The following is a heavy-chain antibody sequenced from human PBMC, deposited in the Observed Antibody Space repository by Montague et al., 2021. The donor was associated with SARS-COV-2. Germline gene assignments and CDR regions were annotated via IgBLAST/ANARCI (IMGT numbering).Heavy chain of an antibody. D-gene: IGHD3-9*01. CDR3: ARAFPANLDDIIFDL. CDR2: ISRSSRSYI. Sequence: SLRLSCAASGFTFSSYTMNWVRQAPGKGLEWVSSISRSSRSYIYYADSVKGRFTVSRDNARSSLYLQMDSLRAEDTAVYFCARAFPANLDDIIFDLWGQGSLVSVSS. CDR1: GFTFSSYT. J-gene: IGHJ4*02. V-gene: IGHV3-21*01.